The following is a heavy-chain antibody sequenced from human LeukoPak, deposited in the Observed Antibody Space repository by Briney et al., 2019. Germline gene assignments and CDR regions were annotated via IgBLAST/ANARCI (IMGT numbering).Heavy chain of an antibody. Sequence: ASVKVSCKASGYTFTSYGISWVRQAPGQGLEWMGWISAYYGNTNYAQKLQGRVTITTDKSTSTAYMELRSLRSEDTAVYYCAKDLGVWGSYGYFLHWGQGTLVTVSS. D-gene: IGHD3-16*01. CDR1: GYTFTSYG. V-gene: IGHV1-18*01. J-gene: IGHJ4*02. CDR2: ISAYYGNT. CDR3: AKDLGVWGSYGYFLH.